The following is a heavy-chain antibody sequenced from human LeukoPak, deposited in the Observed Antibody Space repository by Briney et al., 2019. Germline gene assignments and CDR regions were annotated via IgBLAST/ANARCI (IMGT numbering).Heavy chain of an antibody. V-gene: IGHV4-59*01. CDR2: IYYSGST. CDR1: GGSISSYY. D-gene: IGHD2-2*02. CDR3: ARALYFAAIYYFDY. J-gene: IGHJ4*02. Sequence: PSETLSLTCTVSGGSISSYYWSWIRQPPGKGLEWIGYIYYSGSTNYNPSLKSRVTISVDASKNQFSLKLSSVTAADTAVYYCARALYFAAIYYFDYWGQGTLVTVSS.